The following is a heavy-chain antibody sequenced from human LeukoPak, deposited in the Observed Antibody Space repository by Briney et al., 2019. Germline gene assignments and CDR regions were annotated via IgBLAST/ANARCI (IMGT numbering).Heavy chain of an antibody. Sequence: SETLSLTCTVSGYSISSGYLWGWIRQPPGKGLEWIGSIDGSGSSYYNPSLKGRVTISVDTSKNQFSLKLSSVTAADTAVYYCAALSDSSGYSNHYWGQGTLVTVSS. CDR3: AALSDSSGYSNHY. CDR2: IDGSGSS. J-gene: IGHJ4*02. D-gene: IGHD3-22*01. V-gene: IGHV4-38-2*02. CDR1: GYSISSGYL.